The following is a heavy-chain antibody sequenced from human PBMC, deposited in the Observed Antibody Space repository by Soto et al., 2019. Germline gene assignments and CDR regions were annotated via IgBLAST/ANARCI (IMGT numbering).Heavy chain of an antibody. CDR2: IWYDGSNK. CDR3: ARESQDYYYYGMDV. CDR1: GFTFSSYG. Sequence: QVQLVESGGGVVQPGRSLRLSCAASGFTFSSYGMHWVRQAPGKGLEWVAVIWYDGSNKYYADSVKGRFTISRDNSKNTLYLQMNSVRAEDTAVYYCARESQDYYYYGMDVWGQGTTVTVSS. V-gene: IGHV3-33*01. J-gene: IGHJ6*02.